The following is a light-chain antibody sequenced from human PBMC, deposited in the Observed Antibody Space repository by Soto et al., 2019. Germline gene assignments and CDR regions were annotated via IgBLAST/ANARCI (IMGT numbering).Light chain of an antibody. J-gene: IGLJ1*01. Sequence: QSALTQPASVSGSPGQSITIACTGTSSDIGGYNFVSWYQQHPGKAPKLLIYDVGNRPSGVSNRFSGSKSGNTASLTISGLQADDEAHYYCNSYRTVSTYVFGPGTKVTVL. CDR1: SSDIGGYNF. CDR3: NSYRTVSTYV. V-gene: IGLV2-14*01. CDR2: DVG.